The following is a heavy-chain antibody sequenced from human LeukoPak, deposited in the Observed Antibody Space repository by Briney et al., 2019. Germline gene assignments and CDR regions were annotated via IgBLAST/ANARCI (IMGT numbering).Heavy chain of an antibody. Sequence: GGSLRLSCAASGFTFSSCAMSWVRQAPGKGLEWVSAISGSGGSTYYADSVKGRFTISRDNSKNTLYLQMNSLRAEDTAVYYCAKDLLEYYYGSGSSFDYWGQGTLVTVSS. CDR1: GFTFSSCA. CDR2: ISGSGGST. CDR3: AKDLLEYYYGSGSSFDY. D-gene: IGHD3-10*01. J-gene: IGHJ4*02. V-gene: IGHV3-23*01.